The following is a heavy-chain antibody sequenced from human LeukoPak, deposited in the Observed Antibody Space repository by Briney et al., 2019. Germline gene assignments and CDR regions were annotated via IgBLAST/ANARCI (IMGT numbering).Heavy chain of an antibody. J-gene: IGHJ4*02. V-gene: IGHV5-51*01. D-gene: IGHD4-23*01. CDR1: GYIFGSYW. CDR2: IYPGDSDT. CDR3: ARKAVGTPYYFDS. Sequence: GESLKISCKTSGYIFGSYWNGWVRQMPGKGLEWMGIIYPGDSDTKYSPSFQGQVTISADKSISTAYLQWSSLKASDTAMYYCARKAVGTPYYFDSWGPGTLVTVSS.